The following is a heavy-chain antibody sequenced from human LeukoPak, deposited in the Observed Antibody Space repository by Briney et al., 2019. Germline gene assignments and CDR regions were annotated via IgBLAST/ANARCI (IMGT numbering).Heavy chain of an antibody. CDR3: ARGPRQKWEPTAFDY. V-gene: IGHV1-69*13. D-gene: IGHD1-26*01. J-gene: IGHJ4*02. CDR1: GGTFSSYA. CDR2: IIPIFGTA. Sequence: SVTVSCKASGGTFSSYAISWVRQAPGQGLEWMGGIIPIFGTANYAQKFQGRVTITADEPTSTAYMELSSLRSEDTAVYYCARGPRQKWEPTAFDYWGQGTLVTVSS.